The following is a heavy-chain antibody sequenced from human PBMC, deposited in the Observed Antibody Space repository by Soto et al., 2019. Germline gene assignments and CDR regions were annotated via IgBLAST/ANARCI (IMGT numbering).Heavy chain of an antibody. CDR1: GFTFSNAW. Sequence: EVQLVESGGGLVQPGGSLRLSCAVSGFTFSNAWMNWVRQAPGKGLEWVGRIKSKTDGATTDYAAAVKGRFTIAGDDSQNTLFLQMSSLKTADTAVYYCTTVYAQDTAIVGAPGFDPWGQGTLVTVSS. D-gene: IGHD5-18*01. CDR2: IKSKTDGATT. J-gene: IGHJ5*02. CDR3: TTVYAQDTAIVGAPGFDP. V-gene: IGHV3-15*07.